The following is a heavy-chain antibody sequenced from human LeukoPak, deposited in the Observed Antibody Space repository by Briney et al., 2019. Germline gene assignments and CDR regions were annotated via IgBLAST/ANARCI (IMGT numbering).Heavy chain of an antibody. D-gene: IGHD3-10*01. Sequence: ETLSLTCTVSGGSIRTYYWSWIRQSPGKGLEWVGRIKSKPAGGTIDYAAPVKGRFTISRDDSKNMVYLQMSSLKTEDTGVYYCTTVRGYYASGDWGQGTLVTVSS. CDR2: IKSKPAGGTI. CDR3: TTVRGYYASGD. V-gene: IGHV3-15*01. J-gene: IGHJ4*02. CDR1: GGSIRTYY.